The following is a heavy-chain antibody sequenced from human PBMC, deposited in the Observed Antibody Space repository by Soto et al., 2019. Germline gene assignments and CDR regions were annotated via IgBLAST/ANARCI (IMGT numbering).Heavy chain of an antibody. CDR1: GYTFTSYG. CDR2: ISAYNGNT. V-gene: IGHV1-18*01. D-gene: IGHD5-12*01. CDR3: AREGYSGYDWTRTMDY. Sequence: QVQLVQSGAEVKKPGASVKVSCKASGYTFTSYGISWVRQAPGQGLEWMGWISAYNGNTNYAQKLQGRVTMTTNTSTSTAYMELRSLRSDDTAVYDCAREGYSGYDWTRTMDYWGQGTLVTVSS. J-gene: IGHJ4*02.